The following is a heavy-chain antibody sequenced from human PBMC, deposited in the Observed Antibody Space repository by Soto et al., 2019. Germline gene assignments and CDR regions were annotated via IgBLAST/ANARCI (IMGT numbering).Heavy chain of an antibody. Sequence: QITLKESGPTLVKPTQTLTLACTFSGFSLSTSGMGVGWIRHPPGKALEWLALIYWDDDKRYSPSLKSRLTITKDTSKNHVVLTITNMDPVDTATYYCAHYSSTSSFDYWGQGTLVTVSS. V-gene: IGHV2-5*02. CDR2: IYWDDDK. CDR3: AHYSSTSSFDY. D-gene: IGHD6-13*01. CDR1: GFSLSTSGMG. J-gene: IGHJ4*02.